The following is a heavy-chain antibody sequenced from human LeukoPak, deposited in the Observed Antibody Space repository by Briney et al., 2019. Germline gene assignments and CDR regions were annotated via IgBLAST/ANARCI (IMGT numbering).Heavy chain of an antibody. J-gene: IGHJ6*03. CDR3: ARSARWFGESSYYMDV. Sequence: GGSLRLSCAASGFSISTYWIHWVRQAPGKGLVWVSRINPDGSTTYYADSVKGRITISRDNAKNSLYLQMNSLRAEDTAVYYCARSARWFGESSYYMDVWGKGTTVTISS. CDR2: INPDGSTT. V-gene: IGHV3-74*01. CDR1: GFSISTYW. D-gene: IGHD3-10*01.